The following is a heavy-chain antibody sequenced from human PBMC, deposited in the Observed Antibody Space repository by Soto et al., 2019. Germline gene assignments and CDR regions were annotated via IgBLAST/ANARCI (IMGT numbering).Heavy chain of an antibody. CDR2: ISYDGSNK. CDR1: GFAFSSYA. Sequence: LRLSCAASGFAFSSYAMHWVRQAPGKGLEWVAVISYDGSNKYYADSVKGRFTISRDNSKNTLYLQMNSLRAEDTAVYYCARDRNGDYDYYYHGMDVWGQGTTVTVSS. D-gene: IGHD4-17*01. V-gene: IGHV3-30-3*01. CDR3: ARDRNGDYDYYYHGMDV. J-gene: IGHJ6*02.